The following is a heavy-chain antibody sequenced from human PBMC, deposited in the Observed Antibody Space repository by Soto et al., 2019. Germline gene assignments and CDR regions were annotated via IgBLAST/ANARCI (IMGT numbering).Heavy chain of an antibody. CDR2: ISPSDDRT. V-gene: IGHV1-46*01. D-gene: IGHD2-2*01. CDR1: GYTFTSYS. CDR3: AIGFCGSRCYNFEN. Sequence: QVQLVQSGTEVKEPGASVKVSCKASGYTFTSYSIHWVRQAPGQGLEWMGIISPSDDRTNYAQKFQGRVTMTRDTPTSTVYMELSSLSFDDTAVYHWAIGFCGSRCYNFENWGQGTLIVVSS. J-gene: IGHJ4*02.